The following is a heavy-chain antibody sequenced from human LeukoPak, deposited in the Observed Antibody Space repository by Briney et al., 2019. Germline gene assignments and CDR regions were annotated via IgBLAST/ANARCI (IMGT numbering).Heavy chain of an antibody. V-gene: IGHV3-21*01. CDR3: ATSPPFDY. Sequence: PGGSLRLSCAASGFTFSSYSMNWVRQAPGKGLEWVSSISSSSSYMYYADSVKGRFTISRDNAKNSLYLQMNSLRAEDTAVYYCATSPPFDYWGQGTPVTVST. CDR1: GFTFSSYS. J-gene: IGHJ4*02. CDR2: ISSSSSYM.